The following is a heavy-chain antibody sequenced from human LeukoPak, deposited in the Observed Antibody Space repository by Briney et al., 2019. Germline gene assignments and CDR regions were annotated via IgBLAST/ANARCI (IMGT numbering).Heavy chain of an antibody. V-gene: IGHV3-23*01. J-gene: IGHJ4*02. Sequence: GGSLRLSCAASGFTFSSYAMSSVRQAPGKGLEWVSAISGSGGTTYYADSVKGRFTISRDNSKNTLYLQMNRLRAEDTAVYYCAKDIVDYFDYWGQGTLVTVSS. CDR1: GFTFSSYA. D-gene: IGHD2-15*01. CDR2: ISGSGGTT. CDR3: AKDIVDYFDY.